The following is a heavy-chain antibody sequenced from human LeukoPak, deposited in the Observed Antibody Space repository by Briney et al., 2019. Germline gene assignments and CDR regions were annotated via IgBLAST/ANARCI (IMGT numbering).Heavy chain of an antibody. CDR3: ARDWGAYGYSWFDP. V-gene: IGHV1-2*02. CDR1: GYXFTAYY. CDR2: INPNSSGT. D-gene: IGHD5-12*01. J-gene: IGHJ5*02. Sequence: ASVKVSCKASGYXFTAYYMHCVRQAPGQGLEWMGWINPNSSGTNYAQRFQGRVTMTRDTSISTAYMELNRLRSDDTAVYYCARDWGAYGYSWFDPWGQGNLVTVSS.